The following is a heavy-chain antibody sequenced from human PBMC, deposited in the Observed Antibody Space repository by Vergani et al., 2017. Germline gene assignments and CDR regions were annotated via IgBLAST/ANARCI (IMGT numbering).Heavy chain of an antibody. CDR2: INPSGCHT. D-gene: IGHD3-9*01. J-gene: IGHJ4*02. CDR3: ARGDYGILTGYRY. V-gene: IGHV1-46*03. Sequence: QVQVVQSGAEVKKSGALVKVSCKTSGYTFSNYYMHWVRQAPGQGLEWMGIINPSGCHTNYAQKFQGRVTMTRDTSTSTVYMALSSLRSEDTAIYYCARGDYGILTGYRYWGQGTLVTVSA. CDR1: GYTFSNYY.